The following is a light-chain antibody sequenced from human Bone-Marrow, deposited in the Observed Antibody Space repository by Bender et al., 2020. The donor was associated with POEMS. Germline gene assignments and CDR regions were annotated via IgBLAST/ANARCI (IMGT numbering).Light chain of an antibody. CDR2: DVN. CDR1: SSDVGGYIY. CDR3: CSYAGTYGI. Sequence: QSALTQPASVSGSPGQSIAISCTGTSSDVGGYIYVSWYQQFPGKAPQLIISDVNTRPSGVSNRFSGSKSGNTASLTISGLQAEDEGDYYCCSYAGTYGIFGGGTKLTVL. V-gene: IGLV2-14*01. J-gene: IGLJ2*01.